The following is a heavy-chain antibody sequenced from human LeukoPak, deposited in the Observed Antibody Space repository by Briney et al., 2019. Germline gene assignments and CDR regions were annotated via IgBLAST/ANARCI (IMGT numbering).Heavy chain of an antibody. J-gene: IGHJ3*02. CDR3: AREDSGYLDAFDI. V-gene: IGHV4-59*01. CDR1: GGSISSYY. Sequence: SETLSLTCTVSGGSISSYYWSWIRQPPGKGLEWIGYIYYSGSTNYNPSLKSRVTISVDTSKNQFSLKLSSVTAADTAVYYCAREDSGYLDAFDIWGQGTMVTVSS. CDR2: IYYSGST. D-gene: IGHD3-22*01.